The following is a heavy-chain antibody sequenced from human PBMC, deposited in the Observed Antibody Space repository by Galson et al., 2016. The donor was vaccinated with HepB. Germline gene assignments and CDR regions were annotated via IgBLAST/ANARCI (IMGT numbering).Heavy chain of an antibody. CDR1: GFTFSSYS. CDR2: IKQDGSEK. Sequence: SLRLSCAASGFTFSSYSMTWVRQAPGKGLEWVANIKQDGSEKYYVDSVKARFTISRDNAKNSLYLQMNSLRGEDTAVYYCARGRGVDVWGQGTTVTVSS. J-gene: IGHJ6*02. V-gene: IGHV3-7*03. CDR3: ARGRGVDV.